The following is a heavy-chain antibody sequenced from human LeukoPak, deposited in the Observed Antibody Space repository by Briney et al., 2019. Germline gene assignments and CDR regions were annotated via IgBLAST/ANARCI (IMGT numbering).Heavy chain of an antibody. CDR1: GFTVSSNY. V-gene: IGHV3-74*01. Sequence: GGSLRLSCAASGFTVSSNYMSWVRQAPGKGLEWVARINGEGSRISYADSVRGRFTISRDNTKNTAYLQMNSLRAEDTALYYCARDPGYYYYGMDVWGQGTTVVVSS. CDR2: INGEGSRI. CDR3: ARDPGYYYYGMDV. J-gene: IGHJ6*02.